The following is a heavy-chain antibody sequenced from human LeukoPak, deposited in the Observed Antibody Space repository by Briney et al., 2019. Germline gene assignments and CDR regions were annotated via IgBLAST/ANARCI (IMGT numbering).Heavy chain of an antibody. D-gene: IGHD2-2*01. J-gene: IGHJ4*02. CDR3: ARDAVVPAAIPPY. V-gene: IGHV3-7*01. Sequence: GGSLRLSCAASGFTFTNFWMSWVRQAPGKGLEWVANIKQDGSEKYYVDSVKGRFTISRDNAKNSLYLQMNSLRAEDTAVYYCARDAVVPAAIPPYWGQGTLVTVSS. CDR2: IKQDGSEK. CDR1: GFTFTNFW.